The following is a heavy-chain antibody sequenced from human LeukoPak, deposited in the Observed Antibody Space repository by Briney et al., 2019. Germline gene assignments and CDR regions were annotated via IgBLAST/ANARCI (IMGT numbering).Heavy chain of an antibody. J-gene: IGHJ5*02. CDR1: GFTFGSYA. CDR2: ISYDGSNK. CDR3: ARGGEPYSYGSEYNWFDP. D-gene: IGHD5-18*01. V-gene: IGHV3-30-3*01. Sequence: GGSLRLSCAASGFTFGSYAMHWVRKAPGKGLEWVAVISYDGSNKYYADSVKGRFTISRDNSKNTLYLQMNSLGAEDTAVYYCARGGEPYSYGSEYNWFDPWGQGTLVTVSS.